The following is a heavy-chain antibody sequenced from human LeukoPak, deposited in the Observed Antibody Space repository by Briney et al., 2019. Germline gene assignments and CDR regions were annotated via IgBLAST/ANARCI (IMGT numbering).Heavy chain of an antibody. V-gene: IGHV3-33*01. Sequence: GGSLRLSCAASGFTFSSYGMHWVRQAPGKGLEWVAVIWYDGSNKYYADSVKGRFTISRDNSKNTLYLQMKSLRAEDTAVYYCARDIAVVPAYYYGMDVWGQGTTVTVSS. D-gene: IGHD2-2*01. CDR3: ARDIAVVPAYYYGMDV. J-gene: IGHJ6*02. CDR1: GFTFSSYG. CDR2: IWYDGSNK.